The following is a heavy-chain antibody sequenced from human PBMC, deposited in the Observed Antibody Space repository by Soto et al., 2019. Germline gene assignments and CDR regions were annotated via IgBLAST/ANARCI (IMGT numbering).Heavy chain of an antibody. V-gene: IGHV1-69*06. CDR1: EDTFRNYA. J-gene: IGHJ4*02. CDR2: IIPIFGTA. Sequence: QVELVQSGAEVKKPGSSVKVSCQASEDTFRNYAISWVRQAPGQGLEWMGGIIPIFGTANYAQKFQGRVTITADTSANTVYLELSSLRSEDTAVYYCARGSRTSSQVRYFDYWGQGSLVTVSS. D-gene: IGHD2-2*01. CDR3: ARGSRTSSQVRYFDY.